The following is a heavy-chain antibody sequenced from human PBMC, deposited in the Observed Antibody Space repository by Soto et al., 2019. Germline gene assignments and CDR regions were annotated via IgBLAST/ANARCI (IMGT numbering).Heavy chain of an antibody. CDR3: AKFGRTQAGMDV. Sequence: GGSLSLSCAASGFTFSSYAMSWVRQAPGKGLEWVSAISGSGGSTYYAASVKGRFTISGDKSKNQLYLKMSSVRAEDTAVYYCAKFGRTQAGMDVWGQGTTVTVSS. CDR1: GFTFSSYA. CDR2: ISGSGGST. V-gene: IGHV3-23*01. J-gene: IGHJ6*02. D-gene: IGHD2-2*01.